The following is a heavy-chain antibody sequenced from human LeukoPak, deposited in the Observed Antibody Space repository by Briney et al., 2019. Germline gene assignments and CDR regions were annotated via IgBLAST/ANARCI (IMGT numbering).Heavy chain of an antibody. D-gene: IGHD2-15*01. J-gene: IGHJ4*02. CDR2: IHTSGST. CDR3: ARPGQSSWWVYFNY. Sequence: SETLSLTCTVSAGSSSTYYWTWIRQPPGKGMEWIGYIHTSGSTNYNPSLKSRVTMSVDTSKNQFSLRLSSVTAADTAVYYCARPGQSSWWVYFNYWGQGTLVTVSS. CDR1: AGSSSTYY. V-gene: IGHV4-4*09.